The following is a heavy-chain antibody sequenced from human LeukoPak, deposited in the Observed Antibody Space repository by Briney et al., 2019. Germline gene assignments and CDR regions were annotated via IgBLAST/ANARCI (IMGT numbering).Heavy chain of an antibody. Sequence: GGSLRLSCAASGFTFSSYAMHWVRQAPGKGLEWVAVISYDGSNKYYADSVKGRFTISRDNSKNTLYLQMNSLRAEDTAAYYCAGPGIAAERSFDYWGQGTLVTVSS. J-gene: IGHJ4*02. CDR3: AGPGIAAERSFDY. D-gene: IGHD6-13*01. CDR2: ISYDGSNK. V-gene: IGHV3-30*01. CDR1: GFTFSSYA.